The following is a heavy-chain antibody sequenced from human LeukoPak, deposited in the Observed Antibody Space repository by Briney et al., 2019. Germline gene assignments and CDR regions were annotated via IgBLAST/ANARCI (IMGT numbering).Heavy chain of an antibody. D-gene: IGHD1/OR15-1a*01. J-gene: IGHJ6*04. CDR1: GFPLSNSW. V-gene: IGHV3-7*03. CDR2: INKDGGGI. Sequence: PGGSLRLSCAVSGFPLSNSWMYWVRQAPGKGLEGVANINKDGGGISYVDSVKGRFIISRDNARNSLYLQMNSLGVEDTAVYFCAGGNSMDVWGKGTAVTVSS. CDR3: AGGNSMDV.